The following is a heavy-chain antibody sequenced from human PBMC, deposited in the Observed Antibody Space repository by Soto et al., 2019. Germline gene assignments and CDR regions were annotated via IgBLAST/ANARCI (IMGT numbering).Heavy chain of an antibody. CDR1: GFTFSSYG. D-gene: IGHD6-13*01. CDR3: ARDSSGIAAAGEGY. J-gene: IGHJ4*02. CDR2: IWYDGSNK. Sequence: GGSLRLSCAASGFTFSSYGMHWVRQAPGKGLEWVAVIWYDGSNKYYADSVKGRFTISRDNSKNTLYLQMNSLRAEDTAVYYCARDSSGIAAAGEGYWGQGTLVTVSS. V-gene: IGHV3-33*01.